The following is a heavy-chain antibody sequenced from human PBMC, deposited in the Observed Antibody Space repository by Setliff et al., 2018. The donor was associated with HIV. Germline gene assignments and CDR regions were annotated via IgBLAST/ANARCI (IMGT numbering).Heavy chain of an antibody. CDR1: GYSFTKYV. D-gene: IGHD1-26*01. J-gene: IGHJ3*02. CDR3: ARGRHSGTYEAFDI. CDR2: INAGNDNT. V-gene: IGHV1-3*01. Sequence: ASVKVSCKASGYSFTKYVMHWVRQAPGQRLEWMGWINAGNDNTKYSQKFQGRVTISSDTSANTVYMELNSLTSDDTAVYYCARGRHSGTYEAFDIWGPGTMVTVSS.